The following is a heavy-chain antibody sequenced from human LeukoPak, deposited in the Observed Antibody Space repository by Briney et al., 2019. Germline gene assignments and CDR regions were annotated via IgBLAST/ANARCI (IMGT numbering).Heavy chain of an antibody. Sequence: GGSLRLSCGASGFTFSSHAMTWVRQAPGKGLEWVSAIRDSGSSTHYADSVKGRFTISRDNSKNTLYLQMNSLRAEDTAVYYCARGVAGPDYWGQGTLVTVSS. CDR3: ARGVAGPDY. J-gene: IGHJ4*02. V-gene: IGHV3-23*01. CDR1: GFTFSSHA. CDR2: IRDSGSST. D-gene: IGHD2-21*01.